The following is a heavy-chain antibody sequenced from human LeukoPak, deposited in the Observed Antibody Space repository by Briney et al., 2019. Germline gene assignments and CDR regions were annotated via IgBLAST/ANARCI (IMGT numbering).Heavy chain of an antibody. Sequence: GGSLRLSCAASGVTVSENYMSWVRQAPGKGPEWVSVLYSGGSTSYADSVKGRFTISRDNAKKSLYLQMNSLRAEDTAVYYCARDNYDSSGYYFDWGQGTLVTVSS. V-gene: IGHV3-66*01. CDR1: GVTVSENY. D-gene: IGHD3-22*01. CDR2: LYSGGST. CDR3: ARDNYDSSGYYFD. J-gene: IGHJ4*02.